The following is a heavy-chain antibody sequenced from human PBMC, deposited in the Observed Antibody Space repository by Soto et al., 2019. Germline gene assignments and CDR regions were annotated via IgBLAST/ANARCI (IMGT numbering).Heavy chain of an antibody. CDR3: ARVVTMVRGVRRAGAFDF. D-gene: IGHD3-10*01. Sequence: QGLEWMGWISVYNTNTNYAQNFRGRVTMTTDTSTSTAYMELRSLRSDDTAVYYCARVVTMVRGVRRAGAFDFWGQRTMVSV. J-gene: IGHJ3*01. CDR2: ISVYNTNT. V-gene: IGHV1-18*01.